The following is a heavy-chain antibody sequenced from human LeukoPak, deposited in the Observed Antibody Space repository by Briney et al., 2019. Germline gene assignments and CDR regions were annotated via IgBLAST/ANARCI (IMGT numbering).Heavy chain of an antibody. CDR1: GGSISSYY. CDR3: ARCNYDPYYYYYMDV. V-gene: IGHV4-59*01. Sequence: PSETLSLTCTVSGGSISSYYWSWIRQPPGKGLEWIGYIYYSGSTNYNPSLKSRVTISVDTSKNQFSLKLSSVTAADTAVYYCARCNYDPYYYYYMDVWGKGTTVTISS. J-gene: IGHJ6*03. D-gene: IGHD4-11*01. CDR2: IYYSGST.